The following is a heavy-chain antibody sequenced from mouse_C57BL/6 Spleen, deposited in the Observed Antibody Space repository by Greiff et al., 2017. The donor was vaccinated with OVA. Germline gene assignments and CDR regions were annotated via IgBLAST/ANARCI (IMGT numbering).Heavy chain of an antibody. Sequence: EVKLVESGGDLVKPGGSLKLSCAASGFTFSSYGMSWVRQTPDKRLEWVATISSGGSYTYYPDSVKGRFTISRDNAKNTLYLQMSSLKSEDTAMYYCARQSTTAYYYAMDYWGQGTSVTVSS. CDR1: GFTFSSYG. V-gene: IGHV5-6*01. J-gene: IGHJ4*01. CDR3: ARQSTTAYYYAMDY. D-gene: IGHD1-2*01. CDR2: ISSGGSYT.